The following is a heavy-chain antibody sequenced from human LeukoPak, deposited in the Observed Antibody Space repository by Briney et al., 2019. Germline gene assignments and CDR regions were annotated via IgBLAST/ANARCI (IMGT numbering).Heavy chain of an antibody. Sequence: PGGSLRLSCATSGFTLSTYWVTWVRQAPGKGLQWVANIKEDGSLKYYVDSVKGRFTISRDNAKNSLYLQMNSLRVEDTAVYYCARDVLGRSGEQLDYWGQGTLVTVSS. CDR3: ARDVLGRSGEQLDY. J-gene: IGHJ4*02. D-gene: IGHD3-3*01. CDR1: GFTLSTYW. CDR2: IKEDGSLK. V-gene: IGHV3-7*03.